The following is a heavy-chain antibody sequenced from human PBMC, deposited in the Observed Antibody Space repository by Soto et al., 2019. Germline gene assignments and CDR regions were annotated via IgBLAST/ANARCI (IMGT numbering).Heavy chain of an antibody. D-gene: IGHD6-19*01. V-gene: IGHV3-30*18. CDR3: AKDSSVTAAGSGGWFDP. J-gene: IGHJ5*02. CDR2: ISFDGGSQ. CDR1: GFDFNTYG. Sequence: QVQLVESGGGVVQPGRSLRLSCAASGFDFNTYGLHWVRQAPGNGLEWVAAISFDGGSQYYADSVKGRFTISRDKSNSTVYLQMNSLGAEDTATYCCAKDSSVTAAGSGGWFDPWGPGTLVIVSS.